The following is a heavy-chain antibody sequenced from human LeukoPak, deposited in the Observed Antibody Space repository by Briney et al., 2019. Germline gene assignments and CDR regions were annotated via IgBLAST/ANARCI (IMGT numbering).Heavy chain of an antibody. V-gene: IGHV1-69*04. CDR2: IIPIFGIA. CDR1: GGTFSSYA. Sequence: GSSVKVSCKASGGTFSSYAISWVRQAPGQGLEWMGRIIPIFGIANYAQKFQGRVTITADKSTSTAYMELSSLRSEDTAVYYCARSPDYYDSSGYYLYYFDYWGQGTLVTVFS. D-gene: IGHD3-22*01. CDR3: ARSPDYYDSSGYYLYYFDY. J-gene: IGHJ4*02.